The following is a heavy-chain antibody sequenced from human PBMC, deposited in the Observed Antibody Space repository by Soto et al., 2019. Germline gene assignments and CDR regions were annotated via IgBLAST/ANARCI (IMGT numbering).Heavy chain of an antibody. CDR2: IGTAGDT. CDR3: ARSPPGGYHYYYGLDV. CDR1: GFTFSSYD. Sequence: LRLSCAASGFTFSSYDMQWVRQGTGKGLEWVSAIGTAGDTYYPGSVKGRFTISRENAKNSLYLQMNSLRAGDTAVYYCARSPPGGYHYYYGLDVWGQGTTVTVSS. J-gene: IGHJ6*02. D-gene: IGHD3-22*01. V-gene: IGHV3-13*04.